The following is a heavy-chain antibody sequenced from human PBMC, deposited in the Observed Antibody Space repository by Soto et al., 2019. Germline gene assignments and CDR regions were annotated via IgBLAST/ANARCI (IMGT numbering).Heavy chain of an antibody. J-gene: IGHJ4*02. V-gene: IGHV3-23*01. CDR2: ISGSGGRT. CDR3: AKVLYYYDSSGYFDY. D-gene: IGHD3-22*01. CDR1: GFTFSSYA. Sequence: PGGSLRLSCAASGFTFSSYAMSWVRQAPGKGLEWVSGISGSGGRTYYAGSVKGRFTISRDNSKNTLYLEMNSLRAEDTAVYYCAKVLYYYDSSGYFDYWGQGTLVTVSS.